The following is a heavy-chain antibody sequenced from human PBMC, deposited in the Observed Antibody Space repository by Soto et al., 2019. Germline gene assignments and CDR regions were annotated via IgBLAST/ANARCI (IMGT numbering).Heavy chain of an antibody. CDR1: GYSFNSYW. V-gene: IGHV5-51*01. CDR2: VHPGKSDI. CDR3: AALTGATFH. Sequence: PGESLKICCKASGYSFNSYWIGWVRKMPGKGLEWMGIVHPGKSDIRYSPSFQGQVTVSVDRSISTAYLQWSSLKASDTAMDYCAALTGATFHWGQGTLVTVSS. J-gene: IGHJ4*02. D-gene: IGHD1-20*01.